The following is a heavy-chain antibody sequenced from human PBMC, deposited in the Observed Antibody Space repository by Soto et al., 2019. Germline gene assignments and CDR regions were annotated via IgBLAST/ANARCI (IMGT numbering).Heavy chain of an antibody. CDR3: TGEVASGY. CDR2: ISPDGGTK. CDR1: GFTVSSYG. V-gene: IGHV3-30*03. Sequence: QVQLVESGGGVVQPGRSLRLSCAVSGFTVSSYGMHWVRQAPGKGLEWVAVISPDGGTKFYADSVKGRFTISKDNSRNTLFLEMNSLRGGDMAVYYCTGEVASGYGGQGALVTVSS. D-gene: IGHD2-8*02. J-gene: IGHJ4*02.